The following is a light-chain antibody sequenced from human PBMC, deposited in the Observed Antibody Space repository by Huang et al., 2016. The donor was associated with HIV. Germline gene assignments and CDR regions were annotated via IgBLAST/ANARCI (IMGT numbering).Light chain of an antibody. Sequence: EIVLTQSPATLSLSPGERATLSCRATQSIRNRYLAWFQQKPGLAPRLLIYDAPKRATGIPDRFSGGGSGTDFTLTISRLEPEDFAVYYCQQYGSSSYTFGQGTKLELK. CDR1: QSIRNRY. CDR2: DAP. V-gene: IGKV3D-20*01. J-gene: IGKJ2*01. CDR3: QQYGSSSYT.